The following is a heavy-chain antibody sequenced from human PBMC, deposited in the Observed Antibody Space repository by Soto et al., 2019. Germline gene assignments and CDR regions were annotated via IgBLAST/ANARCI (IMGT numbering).Heavy chain of an antibody. J-gene: IGHJ4*02. Sequence: PGGALRLSCAASGFSFSIYVLRWVRQAPGKGLEWVAGLSYYESDKYYADSVNGRFTISIDNSKNTLYLQMNSLRTEDTAVYYCAREGSGDAYSAGGAMDCWGQGTLVTVSS. CDR2: LSYYESDK. CDR3: AREGSGDAYSAGGAMDC. D-gene: IGHD4-4*01. V-gene: IGHV3-30*04. CDR1: GFSFSIYV.